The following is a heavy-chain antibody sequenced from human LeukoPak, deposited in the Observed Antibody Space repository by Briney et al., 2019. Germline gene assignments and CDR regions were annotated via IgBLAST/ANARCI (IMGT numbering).Heavy chain of an antibody. CDR1: GFTFSSYE. D-gene: IGHD4-23*01. CDR3: AKEVVTPNIDY. J-gene: IGHJ4*02. CDR2: ISSSGSTI. Sequence: GGSLRLSCAASGFTFSSYEMNWVRQAPGKGLEWVSYISSSGSTIYYADSVKGRFTISRDNAKNSLYLQMNSLRAEDTAVYYCAKEVVTPNIDYWGQGTLVTVSS. V-gene: IGHV3-48*03.